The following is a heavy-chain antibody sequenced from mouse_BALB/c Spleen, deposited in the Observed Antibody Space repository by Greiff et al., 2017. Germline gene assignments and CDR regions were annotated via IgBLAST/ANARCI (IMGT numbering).Heavy chain of an antibody. J-gene: IGHJ4*01. CDR3: ARLGTYDYVMDY. CDR1: GYSITSDYA. CDR2: ISYSGST. Sequence: EVKLVESGPGLVKPSQSLSLTCTVTGYSITSDYAWNWIRQFPGNKLEWMGYISYSGSTSYNPSLKSRISITRDTSKNQFFLQLNSVTTEDTATYYCARLGTYDYVMDYWGQGTSVTVSS. D-gene: IGHD2-4*01. V-gene: IGHV3-2*02.